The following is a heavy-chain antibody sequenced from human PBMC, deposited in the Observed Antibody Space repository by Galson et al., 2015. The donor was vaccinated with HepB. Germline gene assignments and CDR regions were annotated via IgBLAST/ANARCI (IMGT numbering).Heavy chain of an antibody. CDR3: ARAPGAVLRFLEWSRGPFDY. CDR1: GYTFTSYY. V-gene: IGHV1-46*01. J-gene: IGHJ4*02. CDR2: INPSGGST. D-gene: IGHD3-3*01. Sequence: SVKVSCKASGYTFTSYYMHWVRQAPGQGLEWMGIINPSGGSTSYAQKFQGRVTMTRDTSTSTVYMELSSLRSEDTAVYYCARAPGAVLRFLEWSRGPFDYWGQGTLVTVSS.